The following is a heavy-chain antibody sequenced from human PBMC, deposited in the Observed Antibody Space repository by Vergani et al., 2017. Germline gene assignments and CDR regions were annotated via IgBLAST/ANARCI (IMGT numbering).Heavy chain of an antibody. CDR2: IYPADSDT. CDR1: EYSFGNYW. D-gene: IGHD1-1*01. CDR3: ARHTTYTDS. V-gene: IGHV5-51*01. J-gene: IGHJ4*02. Sequence: EVELVQSGPEMRKPGESLKISCKGSEYSFGNYWIGWVRQMPGKGLEWMGIIYPADSDTRYSPSFQGPVPISADTSISTAFRQWDSLKASDTALYYCARHTTYTDSWGQGTLVTVSS.